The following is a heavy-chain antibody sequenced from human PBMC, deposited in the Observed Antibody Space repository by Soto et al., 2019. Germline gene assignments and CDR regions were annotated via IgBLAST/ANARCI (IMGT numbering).Heavy chain of an antibody. CDR2: IYHSGST. Sequence: PSETLSLTCTVSGGSMISYYWSWIRQPPGKGLEWIGYIYHSGSTYYNPSLKSRVTISVDRSKNQFSLKLSSVTAADTAVYYCARVPGPWGQGTLVTVSS. CDR3: ARVPGP. J-gene: IGHJ5*02. CDR1: GGSMISYY. V-gene: IGHV4-59*12.